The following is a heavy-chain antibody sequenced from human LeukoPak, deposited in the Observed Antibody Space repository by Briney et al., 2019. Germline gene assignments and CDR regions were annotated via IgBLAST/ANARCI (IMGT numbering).Heavy chain of an antibody. CDR2: TFYRSKWFN. V-gene: IGHV6-1*01. Sequence: SQTLSLTFAISGDSVSRNSTTWSWIRQSPSRGLEWLGRTFYRSKWFNEYTSSVKSRISIKPDTSKNQFSLQLNPVTPEDTAVYYCARGDCSGGICYSDSAFDIWGQGTMVTVSS. D-gene: IGHD2-15*01. J-gene: IGHJ3*02. CDR1: GDSVSRNSTT. CDR3: ARGDCSGGICYSDSAFDI.